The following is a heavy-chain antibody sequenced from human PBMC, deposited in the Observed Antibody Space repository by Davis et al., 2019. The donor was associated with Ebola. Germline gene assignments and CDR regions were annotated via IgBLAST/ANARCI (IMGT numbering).Heavy chain of an antibody. Sequence: PGGSLRLSCAASGFTFSSSWVQWVRQAPRKGLVWVSRINSDGSIRSYADSVKGRFTISRDNAKSTLYLQMNSLTAEDTAVYYCVRTTYGAPEYWGQGTLVTVSS. J-gene: IGHJ4*02. V-gene: IGHV3-74*01. CDR1: GFTFSSSW. CDR2: INSDGSIR. CDR3: VRTTYGAPEY. D-gene: IGHD4-17*01.